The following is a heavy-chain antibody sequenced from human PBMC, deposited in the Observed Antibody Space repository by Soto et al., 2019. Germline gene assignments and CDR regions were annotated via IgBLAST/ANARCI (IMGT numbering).Heavy chain of an antibody. CDR2: IKGDEINT. CDR1: GFTFSSYW. CDR3: SRGAFGAYYLDS. J-gene: IGHJ5*01. V-gene: IGHV3-74*01. D-gene: IGHD3-3*01. Sequence: EVQLVESGGGLVKPGGSLRLSCAASGFTFSSYWIHWVRQAPGEGLVWVSRIKGDEINTNYADSVKGRFTISIDNAKNTVFLQMNSLRAEDTAVYYCSRGAFGAYYLDSWGHGTLVTVSS.